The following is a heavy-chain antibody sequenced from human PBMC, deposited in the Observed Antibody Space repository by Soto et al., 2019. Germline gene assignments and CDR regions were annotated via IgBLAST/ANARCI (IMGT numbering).Heavy chain of an antibody. CDR2: IYYSGST. CDR3: AREGGGFDYGDSYWYFDL. D-gene: IGHD4-17*01. CDR1: GGSISSGGYY. Sequence: QVQLQESGPGLVKPSQTLSLTCTVSGGSISSGGYYWSWIRQHPGKGLEWIGYIYYSGSTYYNPSLKSRVNISVDASKNQFALKLSSVTAADTAVYYCAREGGGFDYGDSYWYFDLWGRGTLVTVSS. V-gene: IGHV4-31*03. J-gene: IGHJ2*01.